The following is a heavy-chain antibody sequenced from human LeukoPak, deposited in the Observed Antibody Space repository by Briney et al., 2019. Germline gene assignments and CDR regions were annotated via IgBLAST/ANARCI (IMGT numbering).Heavy chain of an antibody. V-gene: IGHV1-18*01. J-gene: IGHJ6*03. D-gene: IGHD2-15*01. CDR1: GYTFTSFG. CDR2: VGGNSAYT. CDR3: ARGSVAGRDYYYMDV. Sequence: ASVKVSCKAPGYTFTSFGISWIRQAPGQGLEWMGWVGGNSAYTNSAQKLQDRVTMTTDTSTNTAYMELRSLRSDDTAVYYCARGSVAGRDYYYMDVWGKGITVTVSS.